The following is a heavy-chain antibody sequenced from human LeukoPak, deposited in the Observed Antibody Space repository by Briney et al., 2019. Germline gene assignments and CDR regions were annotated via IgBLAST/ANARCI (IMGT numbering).Heavy chain of an antibody. CDR3: ARVPYGDYYYYYYGMDV. V-gene: IGHV4-4*02. Sequence: PSETLSLTCAVSGGSISSTNWWCRVRQPPGKGLEWIGEIYHGGSTNYNPSLKSRVTISVDKSKNQFSLKLNSVTAADTAVYYCARVPYGDYYYYYYGMDVWGQGTTVTVSS. J-gene: IGHJ6*02. CDR2: IYHGGST. D-gene: IGHD4-17*01. CDR1: GGSISSTNW.